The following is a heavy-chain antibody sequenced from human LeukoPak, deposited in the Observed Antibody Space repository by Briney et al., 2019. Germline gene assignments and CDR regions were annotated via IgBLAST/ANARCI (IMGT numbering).Heavy chain of an antibody. CDR2: ISGSGGST. Sequence: PGGTLRLSCAASGFTFSSYGMSWVRQAPGKGLEWVSAISGSGGSTYYADSVKGRFTISRDNSKNTLYLQMNSLRAEDTAVYYCAKSAVRYMVRPGFFDYWGQGTLVTVSS. D-gene: IGHD3-10*01. V-gene: IGHV3-23*01. J-gene: IGHJ4*02. CDR3: AKSAVRYMVRPGFFDY. CDR1: GFTFSSYG.